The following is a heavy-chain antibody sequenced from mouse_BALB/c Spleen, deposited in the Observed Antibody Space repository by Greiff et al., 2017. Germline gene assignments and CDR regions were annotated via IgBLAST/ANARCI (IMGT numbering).Heavy chain of an antibody. D-gene: IGHD2-4*01. CDR3: ARHGDYDAWFAY. CDR1: GFTFSSYT. CDR2: ISNGGGST. V-gene: IGHV5-12-2*01. Sequence: EVKLQESGGGLVQPGGSLKLSCAASGFTFSSYTMSWVRQTPEKRLEWVAYISNGGGSTYYPDTVKGRFTISRDNAKNTLYLQMSSLKSEDTAMYYCARHGDYDAWFAYWGQGTLVTVSA. J-gene: IGHJ3*01.